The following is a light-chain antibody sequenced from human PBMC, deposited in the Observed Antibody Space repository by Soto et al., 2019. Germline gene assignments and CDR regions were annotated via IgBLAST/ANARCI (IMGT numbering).Light chain of an antibody. Sequence: DIQMTKSPSTLSASVGDRVTITCRASQSVSSWLAWYQQKPGKAPKVLIYDASSLESGVPSRFSGSGSGTEFTLTISSLQPDDFATYYCQQYNRYWTFGQGTKV. CDR3: QQYNRYWT. J-gene: IGKJ1*01. CDR1: QSVSSW. CDR2: DAS. V-gene: IGKV1-5*01.